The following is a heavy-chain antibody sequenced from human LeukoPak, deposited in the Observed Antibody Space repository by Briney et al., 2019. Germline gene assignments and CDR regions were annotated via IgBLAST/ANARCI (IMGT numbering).Heavy chain of an antibody. CDR2: MNPNSGNT. CDR3: ARAPEHYYGSGSYRDLDY. D-gene: IGHD3-10*01. CDR1: GYTFTSYD. J-gene: IGHJ4*02. Sequence: GASVKVSCKASGYTFTSYDINWVRQASGQGLEWMGWMNPNSGNTGYAQKFQGRVTMTRNTSISTAYMELSSLRSEDTAVYYCARAPEHYYGSGSYRDLDYWGQGTLVTVSS. V-gene: IGHV1-8*01.